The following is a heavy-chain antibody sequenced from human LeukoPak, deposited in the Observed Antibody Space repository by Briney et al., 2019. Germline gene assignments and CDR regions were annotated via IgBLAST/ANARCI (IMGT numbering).Heavy chain of an antibody. V-gene: IGHV3-21*01. CDR1: GFTFSSYW. D-gene: IGHD2/OR15-2a*01. CDR3: TRDHEYWSVTDY. J-gene: IGHJ4*02. Sequence: GGSLRLSCAASGFTFSSYWMSWVRQAPGKGLEWVSSIDSFGTSVYYADSVKGRFTVSRDSAKNSLYLQMSSLRAEDTAVYYCTRDHEYWSVTDYWGQGTLVTVSS. CDR2: IDSFGTSV.